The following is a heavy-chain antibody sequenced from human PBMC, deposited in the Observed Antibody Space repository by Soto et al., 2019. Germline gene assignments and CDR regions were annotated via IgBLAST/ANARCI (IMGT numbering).Heavy chain of an antibody. J-gene: IGHJ6*02. CDR3: TTLSITIFGVVLMDV. V-gene: IGHV3-30*03. CDR2: ISYDGSNK. CDR1: GFAFSSYG. Sequence: PGGSLRLSCAASGFAFSSYGMHWVRQAPGKGLEWVAVISYDGSNKYYADSVKGRFTISRDNSKNTLYLQMNSLKTEDTAVYYCTTLSITIFGVVLMDVWGQGTTVTVSS. D-gene: IGHD3-3*01.